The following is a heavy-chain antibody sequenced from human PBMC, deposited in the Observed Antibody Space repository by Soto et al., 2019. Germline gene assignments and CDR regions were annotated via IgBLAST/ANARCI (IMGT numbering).Heavy chain of an antibody. CDR1: GGTFSSYA. D-gene: IGHD5-18*01. V-gene: IGHV1-69*13. J-gene: IGHJ6*02. CDR3: ASQIRSVDTATHYYGMDV. CDR2: IIPIFGTA. Sequence: SVKVSCKASGGTFSSYAISWVRQAPGQGLEWMGGIIPIFGTANYAQKFQGRVTITADESTSTAYMELSSLRSEDTAVYYCASQIRSVDTATHYYGMDVWGQGTTVTVSS.